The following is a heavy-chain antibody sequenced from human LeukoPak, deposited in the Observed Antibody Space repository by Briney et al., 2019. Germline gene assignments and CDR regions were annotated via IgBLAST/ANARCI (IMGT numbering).Heavy chain of an antibody. CDR3: ARVWGSGSYFLGRLDY. D-gene: IGHD3-10*01. J-gene: IGHJ4*02. Sequence: PGGSLRLSCVASGFTFSSYSMNWVRQAPRKGLEWVSYISSSGNTIYYADSVKGRFTISRDNAKNSLYLQMNSLRDEDTALYYCARVWGSGSYFLGRLDYWGQGTLVTVSS. CDR1: GFTFSSYS. V-gene: IGHV3-48*02. CDR2: ISSSGNTI.